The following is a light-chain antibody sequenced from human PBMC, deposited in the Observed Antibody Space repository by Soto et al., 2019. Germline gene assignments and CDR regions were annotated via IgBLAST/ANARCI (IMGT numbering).Light chain of an antibody. CDR3: SSYAGSNSVI. V-gene: IGLV2-8*01. CDR1: SSDVGGYDY. J-gene: IGLJ2*01. Sequence: QSALTQPPSASGSPGQSVTISCTGTSSDVGGYDYVSWYQQQSGKAPKLLIYEVTKRPSGVADRFSGSKSGNTAPLTVSGLQAEDEADYYCSSYAGSNSVIFGPGTKLTVL. CDR2: EVT.